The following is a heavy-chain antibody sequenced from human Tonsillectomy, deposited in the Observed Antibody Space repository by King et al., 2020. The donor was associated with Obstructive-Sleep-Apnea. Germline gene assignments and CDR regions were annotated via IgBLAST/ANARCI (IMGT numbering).Heavy chain of an antibody. Sequence: QVQLVESGGGVVQPGRSLRLSCAGSGFTFSSYGMHWVRQAPGKGLEWVAFIRYDGSNKYYADSVKGRFTISRDNSKNTLYLQMNSLRAEDTAVYYCAKINVVGATRGPDYWGQGTLVTVSS. CDR2: IRYDGSNK. D-gene: IGHD1-26*01. V-gene: IGHV3-30*02. J-gene: IGHJ4*02. CDR3: AKINVVGATRGPDY. CDR1: GFTFSSYG.